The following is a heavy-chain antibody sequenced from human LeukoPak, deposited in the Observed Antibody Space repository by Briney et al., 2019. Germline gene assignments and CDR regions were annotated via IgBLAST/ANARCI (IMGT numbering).Heavy chain of an antibody. J-gene: IGHJ3*02. CDR1: GFTSGFTFSSYG. CDR2: IWYDGSNK. V-gene: IGHV3-33*06. D-gene: IGHD2-15*01. CDR3: AKDGVVVAAISHAFDI. Sequence: PGGSLRLSCAASGFTSGFTFSSYGMHWVRQAPGKGLEWVAVIWYDGSNKYYADSVKGRFTISRDNSKNTLYLQMNSLRAEDTAVYYCAKDGVVVAAISHAFDIWGQGTMVTVSS.